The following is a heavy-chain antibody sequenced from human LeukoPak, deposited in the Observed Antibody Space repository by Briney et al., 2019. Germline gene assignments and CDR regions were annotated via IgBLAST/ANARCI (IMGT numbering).Heavy chain of an antibody. CDR3: ARTITVAGKYYFDY. V-gene: IGHV4-4*07. J-gene: IGHJ4*02. Sequence: SETLSLTCTVSGGSISSYYWSWIRQPAGKGLEWIGRIYTSGSTNYNPSLKSRVTISVDTSKNQFSLTLSSVTAADTAVYYCARTITVAGKYYFDYWGQGTLVTVSS. D-gene: IGHD6-19*01. CDR2: IYTSGST. CDR1: GGSISSYY.